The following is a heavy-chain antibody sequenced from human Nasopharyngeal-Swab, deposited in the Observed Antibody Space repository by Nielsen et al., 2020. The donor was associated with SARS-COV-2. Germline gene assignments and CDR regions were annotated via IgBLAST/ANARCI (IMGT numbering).Heavy chain of an antibody. D-gene: IGHD4-17*01. V-gene: IGHV3-9*01. CDR3: AKDPQTTVTPGHNYYFDY. Sequence: GGSLRLSCAASGFTFDDYAMHWVRQAPGKGLEWVSDISWNSGSIGYADSVKGRFTISRDNAKNSLYLQMNSLRGEDTALYYCAKDPQTTVTPGHNYYFDYWGQGTLVTVSS. CDR2: ISWNSGSI. J-gene: IGHJ4*02. CDR1: GFTFDDYA.